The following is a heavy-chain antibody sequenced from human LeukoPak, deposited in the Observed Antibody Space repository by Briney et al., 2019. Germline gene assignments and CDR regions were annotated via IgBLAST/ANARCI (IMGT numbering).Heavy chain of an antibody. CDR2: ISYDGSNK. V-gene: IGHV3-30*18. Sequence: GRSLRLSCAASGFTFSSYGMHWVRQAPGKGLEWVAVISYDGSNKYYADSVKGRFTISRDNSKNTLYLQMNSLRAEDTAVYYCAKDLATVVTWGGAFDIWGQGTMVTVSS. J-gene: IGHJ3*02. D-gene: IGHD4-23*01. CDR1: GFTFSSYG. CDR3: AKDLATVVTWGGAFDI.